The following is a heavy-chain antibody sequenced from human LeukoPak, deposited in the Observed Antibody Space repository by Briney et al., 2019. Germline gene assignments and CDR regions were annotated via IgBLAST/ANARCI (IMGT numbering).Heavy chain of an antibody. Sequence: GGSLRLSCAASGFTFSSCSMNWVRQAPGKGLEWVSYISSSSSTIYYADSVKGRFTISRDNAKNSLYLQMNSLRAEDTAVYYCARSPQLQLWFFDYWGQGTLVTVSS. V-gene: IGHV3-48*04. CDR2: ISSSSSTI. D-gene: IGHD5-18*01. J-gene: IGHJ4*02. CDR1: GFTFSSCS. CDR3: ARSPQLQLWFFDY.